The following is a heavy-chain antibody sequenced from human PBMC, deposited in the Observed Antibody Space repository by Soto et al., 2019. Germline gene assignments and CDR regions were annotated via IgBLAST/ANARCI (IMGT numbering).Heavy chain of an antibody. CDR2: ISNDGSST. Sequence: GGSLRLSCAASGFTFSSYWMHWVRQAPGKGLVWISRISNDGSSTSYADSVKGRFTISRDNAKNTLYLQMNSLRAEDTAVYYCARGRYSSGSWYMDVWGKGTTVTVSS. CDR1: GFTFSSYW. D-gene: IGHD5-18*01. J-gene: IGHJ6*03. V-gene: IGHV3-74*01. CDR3: ARGRYSSGSWYMDV.